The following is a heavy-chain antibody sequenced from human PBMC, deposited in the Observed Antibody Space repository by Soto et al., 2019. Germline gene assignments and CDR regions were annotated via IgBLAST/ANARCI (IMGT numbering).Heavy chain of an antibody. CDR3: ARGRVTPGSFDY. J-gene: IGHJ4*02. Sequence: PSETLSLTCTVSGGSISSGGYYWSWIRQHPGKGLEWIGYIYYSGSTYYNPSLKSRVTISVDTSKNQLSLKLSSVTAADTAVYYCARGRVTPGSFDYWGQGTLVTVSS. V-gene: IGHV4-31*03. D-gene: IGHD4-4*01. CDR1: GGSISSGGYY. CDR2: IYYSGST.